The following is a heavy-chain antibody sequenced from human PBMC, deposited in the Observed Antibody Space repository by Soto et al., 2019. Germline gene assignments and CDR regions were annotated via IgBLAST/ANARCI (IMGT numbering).Heavy chain of an antibody. J-gene: IGHJ6*02. CDR3: ARDRRELLGYDFWSGSLPYYYYGMDV. CDR1: GGSISSYY. Sequence: SETLSLTCTVSGGSISSYYWSWIRQPPGKGLEWIGYIYYSGSTNYNPSLKSRVTISVDTSKNQFSLKLSSVTAADTAVYYCARDRRELLGYDFWSGSLPYYYYGMDVWGQGTTVTVSS. CDR2: IYYSGST. D-gene: IGHD3-3*01. V-gene: IGHV4-59*01.